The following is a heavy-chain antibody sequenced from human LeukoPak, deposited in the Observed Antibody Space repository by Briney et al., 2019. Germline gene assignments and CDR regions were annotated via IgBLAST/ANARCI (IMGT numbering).Heavy chain of an antibody. Sequence: SETLSLTCTVSGGSISSGGYYWSWIRQPAGKGLEWIGRIYTSGSTNYNPSLKSRVTISVDTSKNQFSLKLSSVTAADTAVYYCARGVRGSMNYYYYYCMDVWGKGTTVTVSS. V-gene: IGHV4-61*02. J-gene: IGHJ6*03. CDR3: ARGVRGSMNYYYYYCMDV. D-gene: IGHD3-10*01. CDR2: IYTSGST. CDR1: GGSISSGGYY.